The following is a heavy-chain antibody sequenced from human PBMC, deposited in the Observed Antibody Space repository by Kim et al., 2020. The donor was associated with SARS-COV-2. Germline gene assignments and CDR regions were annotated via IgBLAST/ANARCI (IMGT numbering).Heavy chain of an antibody. CDR2: IFYSGST. Sequence: SETLSLTCTVSGGFLSNYYWSWIRQPPGKGLEWIGYIFYSGSTNYNPSHGRRVTMSVDMSKTQFSLRLNSVTAADTAVYYCAGITMVRGIDLDYWGQGMLVTVSS. CDR3: AGITMVRGIDLDY. D-gene: IGHD3-10*01. J-gene: IGHJ4*02. V-gene: IGHV4-59*08. CDR1: GGFLSNYY.